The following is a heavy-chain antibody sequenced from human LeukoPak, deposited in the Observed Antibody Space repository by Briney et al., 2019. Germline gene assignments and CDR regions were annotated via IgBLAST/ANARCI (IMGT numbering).Heavy chain of an antibody. CDR1: GFSFSSYR. D-gene: IGHD2-8*01. CDR2: VSNSGDYI. J-gene: IGHJ4*02. Sequence: PGGSLRLACAASGFSFSSYRMNWVSQAPGKGLEWVSSVSNSGDYIHYADSVKGRFTISRDNSKNSLYLQMNSLRAEDTAVYYCARALIGYYFDYWGQGTLVTVSS. CDR3: ARALIGYYFDY. V-gene: IGHV3-21*06.